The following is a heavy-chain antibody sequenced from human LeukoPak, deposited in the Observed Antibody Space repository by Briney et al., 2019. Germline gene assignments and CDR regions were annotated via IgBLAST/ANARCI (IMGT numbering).Heavy chain of an antibody. CDR2: IYTSGST. Sequence: MASETLSLTCTVSGGSISSGSYYWSWIRQPAGKGLEWIGRIYTSGSTNYNPSLKSRVTISVDTSKNQFSLKLSSVTAADTAVYYCARGHKGFYYYYYYMDVWGKGTTVTVSS. CDR3: ARGHKGFYYYYYYMDV. CDR1: GGSISSGSYY. V-gene: IGHV4-61*02. J-gene: IGHJ6*03.